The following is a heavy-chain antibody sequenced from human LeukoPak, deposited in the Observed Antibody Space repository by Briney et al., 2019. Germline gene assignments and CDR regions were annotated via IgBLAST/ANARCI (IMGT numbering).Heavy chain of an antibody. V-gene: IGHV3-48*01. D-gene: IGHD6-19*01. Sequence: GGSLRLSCAASGFTFSSNYMNWVRQAPGKGLEWVSQISASETSIKYADSVRGRFTISRDNVKNSVYLQMNSLRAEDTAIYYCVRDNLENQWLERSYWGQGTLVTVSS. J-gene: IGHJ4*02. CDR3: VRDNLENQWLERSY. CDR1: GFTFSSNY. CDR2: ISASETSI.